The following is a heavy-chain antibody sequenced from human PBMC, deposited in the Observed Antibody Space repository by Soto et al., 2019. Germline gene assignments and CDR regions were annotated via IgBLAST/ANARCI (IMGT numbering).Heavy chain of an antibody. CDR3: APSSCGNIGSIIAGPNGLDP. CDR2: ITPHGGST. Sequence: GPSVKVSCKAPGATFTSYYLNWVRQAPGQGLEWMGVITPHGGSTKYAQKFQGRVTMTRDTSRSTVYMELRSLRSDDTAIYYRAPSSCGNIGSIIAGPNGLDPWGQRTLVTVSS. D-gene: IGHD2-15*01. CDR1: GATFTSYY. J-gene: IGHJ5*02. V-gene: IGHV1-46*01.